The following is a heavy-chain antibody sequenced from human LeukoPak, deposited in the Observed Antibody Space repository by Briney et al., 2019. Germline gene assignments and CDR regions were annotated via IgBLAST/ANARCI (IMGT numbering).Heavy chain of an antibody. CDR2: ISYDGSNK. V-gene: IGHV3-30*04. Sequence: GGSLRLSCAASGFTFSSYAMHWVRQAPGKGLEWVAVISYDGSNKYYADSVKGRFTISRDNSKNTLYLQMNSLRAEDTAAYYCARGLHYYGSGRQVDYWGQGTLVTVSS. CDR1: GFTFSSYA. D-gene: IGHD3-10*01. CDR3: ARGLHYYGSGRQVDY. J-gene: IGHJ4*02.